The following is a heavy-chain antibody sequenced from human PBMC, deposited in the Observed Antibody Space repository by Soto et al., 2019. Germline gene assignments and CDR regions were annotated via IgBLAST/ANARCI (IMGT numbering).Heavy chain of an antibody. D-gene: IGHD3-10*02. J-gene: IGHJ4*02. CDR1: GFTFSSYA. Sequence: GGSLRLSCAASGFTFSSYAMSWVRQAPGKGLEWVSAISGSGGSAYYADSVKGRFTISRDNSKNTLYLQMNSLRAEDTAVYYCAKVARPVFGELFGFDYWGQGTLVTVSS. V-gene: IGHV3-23*01. CDR2: ISGSGGSA. CDR3: AKVARPVFGELFGFDY.